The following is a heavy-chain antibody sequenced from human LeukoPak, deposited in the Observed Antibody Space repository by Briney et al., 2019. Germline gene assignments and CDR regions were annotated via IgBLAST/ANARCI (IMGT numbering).Heavy chain of an antibody. J-gene: IGHJ4*02. D-gene: IGHD3-22*01. CDR1: GGSISSGGYY. CDR2: IYYSGST. Sequence: SETLSLTCTVSGGSISSGGYYWSWIRQHPGKGLEWIGYIYYSGSTYYNPSLKSRVTISIDTSKNQFSLKLSSVTAADTAVYYCATYDSSRGYFDYWGQGTLVTVSS. V-gene: IGHV4-31*03. CDR3: ATYDSSRGYFDY.